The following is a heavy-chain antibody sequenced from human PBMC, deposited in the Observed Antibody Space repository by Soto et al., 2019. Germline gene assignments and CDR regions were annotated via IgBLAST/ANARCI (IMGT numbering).Heavy chain of an antibody. D-gene: IGHD3-10*02. CDR1: GGSISISNW. CDR2: IHHSGST. Sequence: QVQLQESGPGLVKPSETLSLTCAVSGGSISISNWWSWVRQTPGKGLEWIGQIHHSGSTNYSPSLTSRVTMSVEQSSDQSTLKMNSVTAADTAVYYCARGGYYVDMDVWGKGATVTVSS. J-gene: IGHJ6*03. V-gene: IGHV4-4*02. CDR3: ARGGYYVDMDV.